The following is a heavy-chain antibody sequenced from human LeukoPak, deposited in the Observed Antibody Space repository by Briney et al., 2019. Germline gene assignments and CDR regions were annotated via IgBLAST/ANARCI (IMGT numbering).Heavy chain of an antibody. V-gene: IGHV3-72*01. Sequence: PGGSLRLSCAASGFTFSDYIMDWVRQAPGKGLEWVGRIRRGANSYTTEYAASVKGRFTISRDDSKNSLYLHMNSLKTEDTAVSHCSRDGGEGGNSAFDIWGQGTMVTVSS. J-gene: IGHJ3*02. CDR2: IRRGANSYTT. CDR1: GFTFSDYI. CDR3: SRDGGEGGNSAFDI. D-gene: IGHD3-16*01.